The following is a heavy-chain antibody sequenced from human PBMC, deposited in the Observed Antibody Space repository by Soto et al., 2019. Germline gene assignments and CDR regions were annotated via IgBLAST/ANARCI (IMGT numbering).Heavy chain of an antibody. CDR1: GFTFDSHG. CDR2: ISGSGGNT. V-gene: IGHV3-23*01. J-gene: IGHJ3*01. D-gene: IGHD5-12*01. CDR3: ARLSGYSGFLSSDAVDV. Sequence: GGSLRLSCAASGFTFDSHGMSWVRQTPEKGLEWVSGISGSGGNTYYAGSVRGRFTISRDNSKNTMYLQVNSLTAGDSALYHCARLSGYSGFLSSDAVDVWGPGTMVTVSS.